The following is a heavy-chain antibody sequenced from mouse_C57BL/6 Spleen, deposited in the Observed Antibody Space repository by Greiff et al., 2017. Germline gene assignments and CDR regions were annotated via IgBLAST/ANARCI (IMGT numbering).Heavy chain of an antibody. V-gene: IGHV3-5*01. CDR3: ARYGTGYAMDY. D-gene: IGHD1-1*01. CDR1: GISITTGNYR. Sequence: EVQLQQSGPGLVKPSQTVFLTCTVTGISITTGNYRWSWIRQFPGNKLEWIGYIYYSGTITYNPSLTSRTTITRDTPKNQFFLEMNSLTAEDTATYYCARYGTGYAMDYWGQGTSVTVSS. CDR2: IYYSGTI. J-gene: IGHJ4*01.